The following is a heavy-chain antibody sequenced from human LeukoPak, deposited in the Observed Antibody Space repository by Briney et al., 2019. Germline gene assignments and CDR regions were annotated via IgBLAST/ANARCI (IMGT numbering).Heavy chain of an antibody. CDR3: ARPYDSSGYSPTSH. Sequence: GGSLRLSCAASGFTFSSYAMHWVRQAPGKGLEWVAVISYDGSNKYYADSVKGRFTISRDNSKNTLYLQMNSLRAEDTAVYYCARPYDSSGYSPTSHWGQGTLVTVSS. V-gene: IGHV3-30-3*01. CDR2: ISYDGSNK. D-gene: IGHD3-22*01. CDR1: GFTFSSYA. J-gene: IGHJ4*02.